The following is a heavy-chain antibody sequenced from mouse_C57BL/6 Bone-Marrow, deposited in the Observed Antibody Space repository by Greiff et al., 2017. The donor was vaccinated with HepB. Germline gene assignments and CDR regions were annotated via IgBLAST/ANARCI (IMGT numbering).Heavy chain of an antibody. V-gene: IGHV3-6*01. CDR3: ARGEAGTFAY. D-gene: IGHD4-1*01. CDR1: GYSITSGYY. J-gene: IGHJ3*01. CDR2: ISYDGSN. Sequence: VQLKQSGPGLVKPSQSLSLTCSVTGYSITSGYYWNWIRQFPGNKLEWMGYISYDGSNNYNPSLKNRISITRDTSKNQFFLKLNSVTTEDTATYYCARGEAGTFAYWGQGTLVTVSA.